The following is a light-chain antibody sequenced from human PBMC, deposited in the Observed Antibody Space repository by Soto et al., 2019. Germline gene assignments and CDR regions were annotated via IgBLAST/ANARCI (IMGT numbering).Light chain of an antibody. J-gene: IGLJ1*01. CDR2: ENN. CDR3: GRWDRRPSLLFV. CDR1: SSNIGNNY. Sequence: QSVLTQPPSVSAAPGQKVTISCSGSSSNIGNNYVSWYQRLPGTAPKLLIYENNKRPSGIPDRFSGSKSGTSATLGITGLQTGDEAYYYCGRWDRRPSLLFVFGIGRKVTV. V-gene: IGLV1-51*02.